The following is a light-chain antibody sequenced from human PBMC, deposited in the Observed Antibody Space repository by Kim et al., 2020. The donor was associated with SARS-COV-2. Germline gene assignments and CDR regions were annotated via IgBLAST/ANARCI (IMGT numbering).Light chain of an antibody. Sequence: KTVTISCTSKSGSIDINRVQWYQQRPGSSPTTVIYEDNQRPSGVPDRFSGSIDSSSNSASLTISGLKTEDEAEYYCQSYAHTNEGVFGGGTKVTVL. J-gene: IGLJ3*02. CDR1: SGSIDINR. CDR3: QSYAHTNEGV. V-gene: IGLV6-57*01. CDR2: EDN.